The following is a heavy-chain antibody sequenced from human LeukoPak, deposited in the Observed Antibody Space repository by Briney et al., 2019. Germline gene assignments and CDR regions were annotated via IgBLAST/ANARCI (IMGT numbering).Heavy chain of an antibody. CDR1: GYSFTSYW. D-gene: IGHD6-19*01. CDR3: ARKGIAVAGLSYYYYMDV. J-gene: IGHJ6*03. V-gene: IGHV5-51*01. Sequence: GESLKISCKGSGYSFTSYWIGRVRQMPGKGLEWMGIIYPGDSDTRYSPSFQGQVTISADKSVSTAYLQWSSLKASDTAMYYCARKGIAVAGLSYYYYMDVWGKGTTVTVSS. CDR2: IYPGDSDT.